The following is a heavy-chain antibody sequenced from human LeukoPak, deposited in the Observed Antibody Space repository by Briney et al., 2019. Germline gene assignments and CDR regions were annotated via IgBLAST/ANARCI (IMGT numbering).Heavy chain of an antibody. Sequence: GASAKVSCKASGGTFSSYTISWVRQAPGQGLEWMGRIIPILGIANYAQKFQGRVTITADKSTSTAYMELSSLRSEEEAVYYCAIAVGWMAADGTFFDSWGQGTLVSVS. CDR2: IIPILGIA. V-gene: IGHV1-69*02. D-gene: IGHD6-13*01. CDR3: AIAVGWMAADGTFFDS. CDR1: GGTFSSYT. J-gene: IGHJ4*02.